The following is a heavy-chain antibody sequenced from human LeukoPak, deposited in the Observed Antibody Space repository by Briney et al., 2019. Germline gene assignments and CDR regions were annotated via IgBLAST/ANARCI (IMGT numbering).Heavy chain of an antibody. J-gene: IGHJ5*01. CDR2: ISTSSAVM. V-gene: IGHV3-48*01. Sequence: GGSLRPSCAASGFTFSSYSISWVRQAPGKGLEWVSYISTSSAVMYYADSVKGRFTISRDDARNSVSLQMNSLRADDTAVYYCARDVGYCSGGSCYRWFASWGQGTLVIVSS. CDR3: ARDVGYCSGGSCYRWFAS. CDR1: GFTFSSYS. D-gene: IGHD2-15*01.